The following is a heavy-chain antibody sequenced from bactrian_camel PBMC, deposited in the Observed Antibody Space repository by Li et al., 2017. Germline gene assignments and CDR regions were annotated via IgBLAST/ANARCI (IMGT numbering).Heavy chain of an antibody. CDR1: GFTFSNFA. Sequence: VQLVESGGGLVQPGGSLRLSCAASGFTFSNFAVTWVRQAPGKGLEWVSAINSGGGRSYYADSVKGRFTVSRINAYNTLHLQLSRLKPEDTAIYYCAKGPGYYSEWDAWGQGTQVTVS. D-gene: IGHD4*01. CDR3: AKGPGYYSEWDA. CDR2: INSGGGRS. V-gene: IGHV3S31*01. J-gene: IGHJ6*01.